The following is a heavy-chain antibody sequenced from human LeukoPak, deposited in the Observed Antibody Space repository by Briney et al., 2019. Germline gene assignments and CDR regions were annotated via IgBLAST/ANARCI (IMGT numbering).Heavy chain of an antibody. J-gene: IGHJ4*02. Sequence: GGSLRLSCAASGFTFSSYWMSWVRQAPGEGLEWVAKISQDGTEKAYVDSVRGRFTISRDNAKNSLFLQMNSLRAEDTAVYYCARDYDTHYFDYWGQGTLVTVSS. CDR1: GFTFSSYW. CDR2: ISQDGTEK. V-gene: IGHV3-7*01. D-gene: IGHD5-12*01. CDR3: ARDYDTHYFDY.